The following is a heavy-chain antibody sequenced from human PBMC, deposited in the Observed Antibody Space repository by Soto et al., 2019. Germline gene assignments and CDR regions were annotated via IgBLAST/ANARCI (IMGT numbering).Heavy chain of an antibody. CDR1: GFTFSSYW. CDR3: AKSNWYDP. Sequence: GGSLRLSCAASGFTFSSYWMHWVRQAPGKGLVWVSRIESDGSSPIYADSVKGRFTISRDNAKDTLYLQMNSLRAEDTAVYYCAKSNWYDPWGQGTLVTVSS. V-gene: IGHV3-74*01. CDR2: IESDGSSP. J-gene: IGHJ5*02.